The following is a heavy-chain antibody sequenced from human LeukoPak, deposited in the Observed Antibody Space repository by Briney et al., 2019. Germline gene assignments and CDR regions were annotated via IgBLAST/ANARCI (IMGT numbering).Heavy chain of an antibody. J-gene: IGHJ4*02. V-gene: IGHV1-2*02. CDR3: AREASYYDSSGYSPCDY. D-gene: IGHD3-22*01. CDR1: GYTFTGYY. CDR2: INPNSGGT. Sequence: ASVTVSCKASGYTFTGYYMHWVRQAPGQGLEWMGWINPNSGGTNHAQKFQGRVTMTRDTSISTAYMELSRLRSDDTAVYYCAREASYYDSSGYSPCDYWGQGTLVTVSS.